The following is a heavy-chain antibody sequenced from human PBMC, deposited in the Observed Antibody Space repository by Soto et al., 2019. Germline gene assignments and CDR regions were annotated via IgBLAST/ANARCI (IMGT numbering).Heavy chain of an antibody. CDR3: AREGHGAMDY. J-gene: IGHJ4*02. Sequence: QVQLVESGGGVVQPGRSLRLSCAASGFTFSSYAMHWVRQAPGKGLEWVAVISYDGSNKYYADSVKGRFTISRDNSKNTLYLQMNSLRAEETAVYYCAREGHGAMDYWGQGTLVTVSS. CDR2: ISYDGSNK. D-gene: IGHD1-26*01. CDR1: GFTFSSYA. V-gene: IGHV3-30-3*01.